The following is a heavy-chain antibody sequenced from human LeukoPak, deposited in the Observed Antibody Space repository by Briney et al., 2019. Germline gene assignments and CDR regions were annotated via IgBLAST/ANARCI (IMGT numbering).Heavy chain of an antibody. CDR2: IWYDGSNK. CDR3: AREASDAFDI. J-gene: IGHJ3*02. Sequence: PGGSLRLSCAASGFTFSSYWMHWVRQAPGKGLEWVALIWYDGSNKNYADSVKGRFTISRDNSKNTLFLQMNSLRAEDTAVYYCAREASDAFDIWGQGTMVTVSS. CDR1: GFTFSSYW. V-gene: IGHV3-33*08.